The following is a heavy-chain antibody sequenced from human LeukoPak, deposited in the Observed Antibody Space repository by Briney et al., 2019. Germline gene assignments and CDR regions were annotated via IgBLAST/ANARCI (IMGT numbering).Heavy chain of an antibody. CDR2: ISGSGGST. D-gene: IGHD4-11*01. CDR1: GFTFSSYA. V-gene: IGHV3-23*01. Sequence: GGSLRLSCAASGFTFSSYAMSWVRQAPGKGLEWVSAISGSGGSTYYADSVKGRFTISRDNSKNTLYLQMNSLRAEDTAVYYCARHMTTAFYYGMDVWGQGTTVTVSS. CDR3: ARHMTTAFYYGMDV. J-gene: IGHJ6*02.